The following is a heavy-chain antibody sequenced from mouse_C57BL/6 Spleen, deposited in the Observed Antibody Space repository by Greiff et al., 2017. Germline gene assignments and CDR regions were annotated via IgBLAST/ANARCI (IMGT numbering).Heavy chain of an antibody. V-gene: IGHV1-69*01. Sequence: QVQLQQPGAELVMPGASVKLSCKASGYTFTSYWMHWVKQRPGQGLEWIGEIDPSDSYTNYNQKFKGKSTLTVDKSSSTAYMQLSSLTSEDSAVYYCARRGRAMDDWGQGTSVTVSS. CDR2: IDPSDSYT. CDR1: GYTFTSYW. J-gene: IGHJ4*01. CDR3: ARRGRAMDD.